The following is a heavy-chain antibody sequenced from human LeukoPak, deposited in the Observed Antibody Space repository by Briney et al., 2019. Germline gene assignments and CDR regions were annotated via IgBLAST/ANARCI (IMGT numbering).Heavy chain of an antibody. V-gene: IGHV3-7*01. Sequence: GGSLRLSCAASGFTFSSYCMSWVRQAPGKGLERVANIKKDGSEKYYVDSVKGRFTISRDNAKNSLYLQMNSLRAEDTAVYYCARDARGYSGYVGYWGQGTLVTVSS. CDR3: ARDARGYSGYVGY. J-gene: IGHJ4*02. D-gene: IGHD5-12*01. CDR1: GFTFSSYC. CDR2: IKKDGSEK.